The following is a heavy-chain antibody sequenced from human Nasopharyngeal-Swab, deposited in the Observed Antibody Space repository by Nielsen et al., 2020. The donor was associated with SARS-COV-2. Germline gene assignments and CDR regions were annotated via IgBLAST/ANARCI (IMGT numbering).Heavy chain of an antibody. V-gene: IGHV3-53*01. D-gene: IGHD3-22*01. CDR1: GFTVSSNY. CDR2: IYSGGST. J-gene: IGHJ4*02. CDR3: ARAWSCDSSGCYFDY. Sequence: GESLKISCAASGFTVSSNYMSWVRQAPGKGLEWVSVIYSGGSTYYADPVKGRFTISRDNSKNTLYLQMNSLRAEDTAVYYCARAWSCDSSGCYFDYWGQGTLVTVSS.